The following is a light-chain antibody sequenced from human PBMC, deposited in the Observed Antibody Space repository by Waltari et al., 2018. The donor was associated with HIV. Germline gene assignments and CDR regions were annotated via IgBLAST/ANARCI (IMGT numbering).Light chain of an antibody. CDR3: SSYTANSRI. V-gene: IGLV2-14*03. J-gene: IGLJ2*01. CDR2: DVS. Sequence: QSALTQPASVSGSLGQSITISCTGTSSDVGGHNSFSWSPQHPGKAPKLLISDVSNRPSGVSNRFSGSKSGNTASLTISGLQAEDEADYYCSSYTANSRIFGGGTRLTVL. CDR1: SSDVGGHNS.